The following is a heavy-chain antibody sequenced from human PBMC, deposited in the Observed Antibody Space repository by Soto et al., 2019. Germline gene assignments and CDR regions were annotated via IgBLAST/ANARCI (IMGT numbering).Heavy chain of an antibody. CDR2: IYHSGST. V-gene: IGHV4-4*02. CDR1: GGSISSSNW. CDR3: ASAVAYYDILTGYDTYYFDY. D-gene: IGHD3-9*01. J-gene: IGHJ4*02. Sequence: SETLSLTCAVSGGSISSSNWWSWVRQPPGKGLEWIGEIYHSGSTNYNPSLKSRVTISVDKSKNQFSLKLSSVTAADTAVYYCASAVAYYDILTGYDTYYFDYWGQGTLVTVSS.